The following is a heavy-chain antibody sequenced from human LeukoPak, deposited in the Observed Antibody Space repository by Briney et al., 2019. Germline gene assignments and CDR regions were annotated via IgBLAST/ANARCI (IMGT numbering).Heavy chain of an antibody. J-gene: IGHJ3*02. V-gene: IGHV3-48*03. CDR2: ISYSGSTM. CDR3: ARGPGYI. CDR1: GFTFSSYE. Sequence: GGSLRLSCAASGFTFSSYEMNWVRQAPGKGLEWVSYISYSGSTMSYADSVKGRFTISRDNAKNSLYLQMNSLRAEGTAVYYCARGPGYIWGQGTMVTVSS.